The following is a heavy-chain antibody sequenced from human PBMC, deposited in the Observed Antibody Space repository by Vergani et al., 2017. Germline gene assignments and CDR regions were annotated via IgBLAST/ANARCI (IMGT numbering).Heavy chain of an antibody. CDR3: ARDIGPDTVTTVYFDY. Sequence: QVQLVESGGGVVQPGRSLRLSCAASGFTFSSYAMHWVRQAPGKGLEWVAVISYDGSNKSYADSVKGRFTISRDNSKNTLYLQMNSLRAEDTAVYYCARDIGPDTVTTVYFDYWGQGTLVTVSS. CDR1: GFTFSSYA. CDR2: ISYDGSNK. J-gene: IGHJ4*02. D-gene: IGHD4-17*01. V-gene: IGHV3-30-3*01.